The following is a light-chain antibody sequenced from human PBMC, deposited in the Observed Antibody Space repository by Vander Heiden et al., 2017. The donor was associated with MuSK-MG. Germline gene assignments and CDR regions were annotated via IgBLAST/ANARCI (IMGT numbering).Light chain of an antibody. CDR3: QQCDNTPST. J-gene: IGKJ5*01. CDR2: DAS. Sequence: DIQMTQSPSSLSASVGDRVTITCQASQDISNYLNWYQQKPGKAPKLLIYDASNLETGVPSRFSGSGSGTDFTLTISSLQPEDIATYYCQQCDNTPSTFGQGTRLEIK. V-gene: IGKV1-33*01. CDR1: QDISNY.